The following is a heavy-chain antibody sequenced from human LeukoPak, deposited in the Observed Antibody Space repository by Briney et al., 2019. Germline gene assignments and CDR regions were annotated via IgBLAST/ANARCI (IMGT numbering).Heavy chain of an antibody. CDR1: GFTFSSYA. Sequence: TGGSLRLSCAASGFTFSSYAMSWVRQAPGKGLDWVSAISGSGGSTYYADSVKGRFTISRDNSKNTLYLQMNSLRAEDTAVYYCAKVDYDFWSRYSGYYYYYMDVWGKGTTITVSS. D-gene: IGHD3-3*01. CDR3: AKVDYDFWSRYSGYYYYYMDV. CDR2: ISGSGGST. V-gene: IGHV3-23*01. J-gene: IGHJ6*03.